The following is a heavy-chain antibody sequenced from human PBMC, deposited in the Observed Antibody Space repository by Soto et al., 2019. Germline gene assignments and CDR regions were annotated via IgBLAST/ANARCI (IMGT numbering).Heavy chain of an antibody. CDR1: GLTFTDYW. D-gene: IGHD1-20*01. Sequence: GGSLRLSCVASGLTFTDYWMSWVRQAPGMGLEWVANIKQDGSERYYVDSVKGRFTISRDNARNSLYLQMNGLRPEDTAMYYCARDYKLDFWGQGALVTVSS. V-gene: IGHV3-7*03. J-gene: IGHJ4*02. CDR2: IKQDGSER. CDR3: ARDYKLDF.